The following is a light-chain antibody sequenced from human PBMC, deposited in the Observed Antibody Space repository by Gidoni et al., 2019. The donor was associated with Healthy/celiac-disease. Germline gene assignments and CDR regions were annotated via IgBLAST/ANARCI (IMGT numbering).Light chain of an antibody. Sequence: QSALTQPPSASGSPGQSVTISCTGTISDVGVYNYVSWYQQHPGKAPKLMIYEVSKRPSGVPDRFFCSKSGNTASLTVSGLQAEDEADYYCSSYAGSNNLVFGGGTKLTVL. V-gene: IGLV2-8*01. CDR2: EVS. CDR3: SSYAGSNNLV. J-gene: IGLJ2*01. CDR1: ISDVGVYNY.